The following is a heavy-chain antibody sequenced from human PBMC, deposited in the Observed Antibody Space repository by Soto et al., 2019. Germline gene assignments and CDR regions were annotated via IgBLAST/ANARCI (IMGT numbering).Heavy chain of an antibody. CDR1: GFTFSSYA. Sequence: SLRLSFAASGFTFSSYAMNWVRQAPGKGLDWVSAISCSGGSTYYADSVKGRFTISRDNSKNTLYLQMSSLRAEDTAVYYCAKGPLGSGYDIXYWGQGTLVXVSS. V-gene: IGHV3-23*01. CDR3: AKGPLGSGYDIXY. CDR2: ISCSGGST. J-gene: IGHJ4*02. D-gene: IGHD5-12*01.